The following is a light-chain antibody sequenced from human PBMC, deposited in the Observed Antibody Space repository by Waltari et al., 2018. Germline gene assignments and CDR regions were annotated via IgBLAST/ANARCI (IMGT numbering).Light chain of an antibody. CDR3: ATWDGSLEGYV. Sequence: QSVLTQPPSASGTPGQRVTISCSGSYSNIGNNPVNWYQQLPGTAPKLPTQTTSKRPSGVPVRFSGSKPGTSFSLAISGLQSDDEADYYCATWDGSLEGYVFGTGTKVSVL. J-gene: IGLJ1*01. CDR2: TTS. V-gene: IGLV1-44*01. CDR1: YSNIGNNP.